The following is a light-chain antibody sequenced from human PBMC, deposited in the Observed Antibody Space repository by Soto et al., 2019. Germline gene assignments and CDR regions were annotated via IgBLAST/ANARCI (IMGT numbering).Light chain of an antibody. V-gene: IGKV3-15*01. CDR2: GAS. J-gene: IGKJ2*01. Sequence: EIVMTQSPDTLSVSPGDTVALSCRASQSVSGNLAWYQQKPGQAPRLLIYGASTRATGIAARFSGSGSGTEFNLIISSLQSEDFALYYCQQYDNWPPYTFGQGNRLEIK. CDR3: QQYDNWPPYT. CDR1: QSVSGN.